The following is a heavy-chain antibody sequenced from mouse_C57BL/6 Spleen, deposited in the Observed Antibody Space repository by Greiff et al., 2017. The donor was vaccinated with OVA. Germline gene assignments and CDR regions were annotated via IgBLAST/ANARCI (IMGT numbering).Heavy chain of an antibody. V-gene: IGHV1-63*01. Sequence: QVQLKESGAELVRPGTSVKMSCKASGYTFTNYWIGWAKQRPGHGLEWIGDIYPGGGYTNYNEKFKGKATLTADKSSSTAYMQFSSLTSEDSAIYYCARVTTVVAPGYYFDYWGQGTTLTVSS. CDR3: ARVTTVVAPGYYFDY. CDR2: IYPGGGYT. CDR1: GYTFTNYW. D-gene: IGHD1-1*01. J-gene: IGHJ2*01.